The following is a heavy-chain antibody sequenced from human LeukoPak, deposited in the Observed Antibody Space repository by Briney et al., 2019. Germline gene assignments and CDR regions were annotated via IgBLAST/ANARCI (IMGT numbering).Heavy chain of an antibody. J-gene: IGHJ4*02. V-gene: IGHV3-23*01. CDR3: AKSHSVAQRGYFDY. D-gene: IGHD2-15*01. CDR2: ISDNGDST. CDR1: GFTFSGSA. Sequence: TGGSLRLSCAASGFTFSGSAMTWVRQAPGKGLEWVSSISDNGDSTYYADSVKGRFTISRDNSRDTLYVQMHSLRAEDAAVYYCAKSHSVAQRGYFDYWGQGTLVTVSS.